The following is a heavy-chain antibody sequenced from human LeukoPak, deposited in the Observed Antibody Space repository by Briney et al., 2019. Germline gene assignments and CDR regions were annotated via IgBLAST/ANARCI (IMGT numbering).Heavy chain of an antibody. CDR2: IHGGGDIT. J-gene: IGHJ3*02. D-gene: IGHD1/OR15-1a*01. CDR1: GFTFSNYA. Sequence: GGSLRLSCAASGFTFSNYAMNWVRQAPEKGLEWVSTIHGGGDITYYADSVKGRFTMSRDNPKNTLFLQMNSLRPEDTAVYYCAKEPRWEQLHSFDIWGQGTTVTVSS. CDR3: AKEPRWEQLHSFDI. V-gene: IGHV3-23*01.